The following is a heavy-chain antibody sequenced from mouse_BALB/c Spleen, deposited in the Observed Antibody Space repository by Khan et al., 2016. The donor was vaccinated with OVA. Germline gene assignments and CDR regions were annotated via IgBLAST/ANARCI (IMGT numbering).Heavy chain of an antibody. J-gene: IGHJ4*01. CDR3: ARDGSRYNYAMDY. CDR2: ISYSGST. V-gene: IGHV3-2*02. CDR1: GYSITSDYA. D-gene: IGHD2-3*01. Sequence: EVQLVESGPGLVKPSQSLSLTCTVTGYSITSDYAWNWIRQFPGNKLEWMGYISYSGSTNSNPALKSRISITRDTSKNQFFLQLNSVTTEDTATYYCARDGSRYNYAMDYWGQGTSGTVSS.